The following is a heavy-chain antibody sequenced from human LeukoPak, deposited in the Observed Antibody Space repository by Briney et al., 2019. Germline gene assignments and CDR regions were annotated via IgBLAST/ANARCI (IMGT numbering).Heavy chain of an antibody. V-gene: IGHV4-59*08. J-gene: IGHJ6*02. D-gene: IGHD2-2*02. Sequence: SETLSLTCAVYGGSFSGYHWSWIRQPPGKGLEWIGYIYYSGSTNYNPSLKSRVTISVDTSKNQFSLKLSSVTAADTAVYYCARVVVPAAIQGGYYGMDVWGQGTTVTVSS. CDR2: IYYSGST. CDR1: GGSFSGYH. CDR3: ARVVVPAAIQGGYYGMDV.